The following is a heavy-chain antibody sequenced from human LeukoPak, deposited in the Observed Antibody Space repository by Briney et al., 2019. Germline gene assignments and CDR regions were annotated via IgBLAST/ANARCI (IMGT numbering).Heavy chain of an antibody. Sequence: PGGSLRLSCVASGFTFSRFGMHWVRQAPGKGLEWVAAISNDGNNKVYADSVKGRFTISRDNSKNTLYVEMNSLRVEDTAVYYCTNYHGDDNFDCWGQGTLVTVSS. D-gene: IGHD1-1*01. V-gene: IGHV3-30*18. CDR2: ISNDGNNK. J-gene: IGHJ4*02. CDR3: TNYHGDDNFDC. CDR1: GFTFSRFG.